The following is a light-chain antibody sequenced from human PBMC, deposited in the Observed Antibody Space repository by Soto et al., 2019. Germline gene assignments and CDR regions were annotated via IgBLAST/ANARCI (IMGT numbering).Light chain of an antibody. CDR1: SSNIGTNT. V-gene: IGLV1-44*01. CDR3: AAWDGSLNVVL. Sequence: QSVLTQPPSASGTPWQRVTISCSGSSSNIGTNTVNWYQQFPRSAPKLLMYSSNQRPSGVPDRFSGSKSGTSASLAISGLQSEDEADYYCAAWDGSLNVVLFGGGTKVTVL. CDR2: SSN. J-gene: IGLJ3*02.